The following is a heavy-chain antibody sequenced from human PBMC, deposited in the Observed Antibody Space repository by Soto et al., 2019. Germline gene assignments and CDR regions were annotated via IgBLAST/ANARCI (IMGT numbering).Heavy chain of an antibody. CDR1: GGSFSGYY. V-gene: IGHV4-34*01. J-gene: IGHJ3*02. Sequence: SETLSLTCAVYGGSFSGYYWSWIRQPPGEGLEWIGEINHSGSTNYNPSLKSRVTISVDTSKNQFSLKLSSVTAADTAVYYCARPGYGSGSYYMGAFDIWGQGTMVTVSS. CDR2: INHSGST. D-gene: IGHD3-10*01. CDR3: ARPGYGSGSYYMGAFDI.